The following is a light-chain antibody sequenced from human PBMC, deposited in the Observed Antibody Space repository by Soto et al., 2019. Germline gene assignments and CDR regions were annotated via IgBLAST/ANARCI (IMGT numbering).Light chain of an antibody. Sequence: EIVMTQSPATLSVSPGERATLSFRASQSVSSTLAWYQQKPGQAPRLLIYGASTRATGIQARFSGSGSVTEFTLTISSLQSEDFAVDYCQQYNNWPPWTFGEGTKVEIK. CDR1: QSVSST. CDR3: QQYNNWPPWT. J-gene: IGKJ1*01. V-gene: IGKV3-15*01. CDR2: GAS.